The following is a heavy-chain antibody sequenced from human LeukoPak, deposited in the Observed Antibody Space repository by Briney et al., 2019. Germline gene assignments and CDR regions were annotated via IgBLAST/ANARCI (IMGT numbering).Heavy chain of an antibody. V-gene: IGHV4-31*03. CDR3: ARGPPGDPRGMDV. J-gene: IGHJ6*02. CDR1: GGSISSGGYY. CDR2: IYCSGST. Sequence: SETLSLTCTVSGGSISSGGYYWSWIRQHPGKGLEWIGYIYCSGSTYYNPSLKSRVTISVDTSKNQFSLKLSSVTAADTAVYYCARGPPGDPRGMDVWGQGTTVTVSS.